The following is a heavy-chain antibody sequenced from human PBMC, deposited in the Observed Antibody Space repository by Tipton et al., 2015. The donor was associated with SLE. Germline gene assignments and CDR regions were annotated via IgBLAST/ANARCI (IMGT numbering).Heavy chain of an antibody. D-gene: IGHD3-3*01. CDR3: ASTTIFGGYYYYMDV. Sequence: TLSLTCTVSGGFISSYYWSWIRQPPGTRLEWIGYIYYRGCTNYNPSLKSRVTISVDTSKNQFSLKLSSVTAADTAVYYCASTTIFGGYYYYMDVWGKGTTVTVSS. V-gene: IGHV4-59*01. CDR1: GGFISSYY. CDR2: IYYRGCT. J-gene: IGHJ6*03.